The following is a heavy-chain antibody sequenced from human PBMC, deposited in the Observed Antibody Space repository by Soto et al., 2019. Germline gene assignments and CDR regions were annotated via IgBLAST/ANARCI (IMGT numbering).Heavy chain of an antibody. V-gene: IGHV3-23*01. CDR1: GFTSSSCA. D-gene: IGHD2-8*02. Sequence: EVQLLDSGGGLVQPGGSLRLSCVASGFTSSSCAMRWVRQAPGKGLEWVSGISASGGSTYYADSVNGRFTISRDNSKNTLYLQMNSLRADHPAVYYCATPGLGTGRYFVHDWGQGTVVTVSS. CDR2: ISASGGST. CDR3: ATPGLGTGRYFVHD. J-gene: IGHJ4*02.